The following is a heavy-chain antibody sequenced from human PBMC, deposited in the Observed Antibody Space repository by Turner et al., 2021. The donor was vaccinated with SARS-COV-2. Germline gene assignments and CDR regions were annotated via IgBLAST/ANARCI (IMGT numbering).Heavy chain of an antibody. D-gene: IGHD3-9*01. CDR2: IIPIFGTT. CDR3: ARGGGYDILTGAYYGMDV. J-gene: IGHJ6*02. CDR1: GGTFSSYA. V-gene: IGHV1-69*06. Sequence: QVQLVQSGAEVKKPGSSVKVSCKASGGTFSSYAITWVRQAPGQGLEWMGGIIPIFGTTNYAQKFQGRVTNTAEKSTSTAYMELSSLGSEDTAVYYCARGGGYDILTGAYYGMDVWGQGTTVTVSS.